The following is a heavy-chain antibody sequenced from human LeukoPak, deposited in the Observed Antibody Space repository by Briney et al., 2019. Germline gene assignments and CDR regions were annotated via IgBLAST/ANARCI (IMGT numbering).Heavy chain of an antibody. Sequence: GGSLRLSCAASGFTFSSYSMNWVRQAPGKGLEWVSYISSSSSTIYYADSVKGRFTISRDNSKNTLCLQMNSLRAEDTAVYYCARERYCSGGSCYGAFDIWGQGTMVIVSS. CDR1: GFTFSSYS. D-gene: IGHD2-15*01. CDR2: ISSSSSTI. V-gene: IGHV3-48*01. J-gene: IGHJ3*02. CDR3: ARERYCSGGSCYGAFDI.